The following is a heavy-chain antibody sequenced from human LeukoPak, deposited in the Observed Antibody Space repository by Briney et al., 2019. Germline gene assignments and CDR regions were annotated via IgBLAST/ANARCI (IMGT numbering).Heavy chain of an antibody. J-gene: IGHJ4*02. CDR2: INPSGGST. V-gene: IGHV1-46*01. CDR3: ARDSKVVVAANLFDY. CDR1: GYTFTCYY. Sequence: ASVKVSCKASGYTFTCYYMHWVRQDPGQGLEWMGIINPSGGSTSYAQKFQGRVTMTRDTSTSTVYMELSSLRSEDTAVYYCARDSKVVVAANLFDYWGQGTLVTVSS. D-gene: IGHD2-15*01.